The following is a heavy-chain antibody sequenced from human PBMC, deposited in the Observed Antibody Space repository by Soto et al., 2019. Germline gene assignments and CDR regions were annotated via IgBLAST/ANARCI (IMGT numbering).Heavy chain of an antibody. CDR2: ISGSGGST. V-gene: IGHV3-23*01. D-gene: IGHD3-3*01. J-gene: IGHJ4*02. Sequence: GGSLRLSCAASGFTFSSYAMSWVRQAPGKGLEWVSAISGSGGSTYYADSVKGRFTISRDNSKNTLYLQMNSLRAEDTAVYYCARKYDFWSGYYPDYWGQGTLVTVSS. CDR3: ARKYDFWSGYYPDY. CDR1: GFTFSSYA.